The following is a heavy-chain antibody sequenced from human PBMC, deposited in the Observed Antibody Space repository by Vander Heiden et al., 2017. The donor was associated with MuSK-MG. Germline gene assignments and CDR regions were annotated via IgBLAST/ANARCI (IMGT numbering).Heavy chain of an antibody. CDR2: IYYSGST. CDR3: ARDEGSGYFKDY. V-gene: IGHV4-39*07. J-gene: IGHJ4*02. Sequence: QLQLQESGPGLVKPSATLSLTCTVSGGSISSSSYYWGWIRQPPGKGLEWIGSIYYSGSTYYNPSLKSRVTISVDTSKNQFSLKLSSVTAADTAVYYCARDEGSGYFKDYWGQGTLVTVSS. CDR1: GGSISSSSYY. D-gene: IGHD3-3*01.